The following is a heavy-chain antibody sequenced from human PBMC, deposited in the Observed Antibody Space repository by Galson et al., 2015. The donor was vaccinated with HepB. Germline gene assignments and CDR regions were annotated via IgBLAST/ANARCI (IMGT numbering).Heavy chain of an antibody. J-gene: IGHJ4*02. CDR1: TFIFSTYS. CDR3: ARSRVERTVAGTFDS. D-gene: IGHD6-19*01. Sequence: SLRLSCAASTFIFSTYSMNWVRQAPGKGLEWVSYINDDGSSTTYADSVKGRFTISRDNAKKTLFLQMNSLRAEDTAVYYCARSRVERTVAGTFDSWGQGTLVTVSS. V-gene: IGHV3-74*01. CDR2: INDDGSST.